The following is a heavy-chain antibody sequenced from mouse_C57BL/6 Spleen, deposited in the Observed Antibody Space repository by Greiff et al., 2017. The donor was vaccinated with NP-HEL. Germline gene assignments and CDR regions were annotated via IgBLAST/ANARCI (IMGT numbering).Heavy chain of an antibody. CDR1: GYAFTNYL. CDR3: ARGGYYVAWFAY. D-gene: IGHD2-3*01. V-gene: IGHV1-54*01. CDR2: INPGSGGT. J-gene: IGHJ3*01. Sequence: QVHVKQSGAELVRPGTSVKVSCKASGYAFTNYLIEWVKQRPGQGLEWIGVINPGSGGTNYNEKFKGKATLTADKSSSTAYMQLSSLTSEDSAVYFCARGGYYVAWFAYWGQGTLVTVSA.